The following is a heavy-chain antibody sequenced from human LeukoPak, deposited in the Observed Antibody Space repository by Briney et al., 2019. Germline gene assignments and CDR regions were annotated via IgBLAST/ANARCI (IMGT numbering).Heavy chain of an antibody. Sequence: ASVKVSCKASGGTFSSYAISWVRQAPGQGLEWMGRIIPILGIANYAQKFQGRVTITADKSTSTAYMELSSLRSEDTAVYYCARGRFLEWSLFDYWGQGTQVTVSS. CDR1: GGTFSSYA. D-gene: IGHD3-3*01. CDR2: IIPILGIA. V-gene: IGHV1-69*04. CDR3: ARGRFLEWSLFDY. J-gene: IGHJ4*02.